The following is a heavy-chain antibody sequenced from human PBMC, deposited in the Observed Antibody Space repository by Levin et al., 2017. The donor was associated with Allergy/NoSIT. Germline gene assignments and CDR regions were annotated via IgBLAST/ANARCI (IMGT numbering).Heavy chain of an antibody. Sequence: SCVASGFTFSSYEMNWVRQAPGKGLEWVSYISSGGSTKSYADSVKGRFTISRDNAKNSLYLQMNSLRAEDTAVYYCARRYCSSVSCLLDYWGQGTLVTVSS. CDR2: ISSGGSTK. V-gene: IGHV3-48*03. CDR1: GFTFSSYE. J-gene: IGHJ4*02. CDR3: ARRYCSSVSCLLDY. D-gene: IGHD2-2*01.